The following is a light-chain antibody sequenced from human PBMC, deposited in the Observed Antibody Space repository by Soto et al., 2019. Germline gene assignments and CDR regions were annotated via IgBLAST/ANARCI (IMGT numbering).Light chain of an antibody. V-gene: IGKV1-5*01. Sequence: DIQMTQSPSTLSASVGDRVTITCRASQSISSWLAWYQQKPGKAPKLLIYDASSLESGVPARFSGSGSGTEFTLTISSLQSEDFAVYYCQQYNNWPTWTFGQGTKV. CDR2: DAS. CDR1: QSISSW. J-gene: IGKJ1*01. CDR3: QQYNNWPTWT.